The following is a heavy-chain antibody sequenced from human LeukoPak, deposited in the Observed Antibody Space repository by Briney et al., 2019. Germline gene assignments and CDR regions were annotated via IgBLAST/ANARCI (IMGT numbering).Heavy chain of an antibody. CDR3: ARATYSSGWQNFDY. CDR2: IIPMFRTP. J-gene: IGHJ4*02. CDR1: GGSFTSYA. V-gene: IGHV1-69*13. Sequence: SVKVSCKASGGSFTSYAINWVRQAPGRGLEWMGRIIPMFRTPNYAQDFQDKVTITADDSTGTVYMELSSLRSEDTAVYYCARATYSSGWQNFDYWGQGTLVTVSS. D-gene: IGHD6-19*01.